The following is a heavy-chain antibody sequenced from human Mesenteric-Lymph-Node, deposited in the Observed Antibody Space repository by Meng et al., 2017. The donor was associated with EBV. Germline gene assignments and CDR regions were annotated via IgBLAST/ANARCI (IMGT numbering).Heavy chain of an antibody. CDR1: GFTFSSQA. CDR3: AKNSGLDY. CDR2: IYQSGSSA. J-gene: IGHJ4*02. V-gene: IGHV3-23*05. Sequence: VELLESGGGWVQAGGPLRLSCAASGFTFSSQAMYWVRQAPGKGLEWVSGIYQSGSSAYYADSVKGRFTVSRDNSKNMLYLQMNSLRAEDTAIYYCAKNSGLDYWGQGTLVTVSS.